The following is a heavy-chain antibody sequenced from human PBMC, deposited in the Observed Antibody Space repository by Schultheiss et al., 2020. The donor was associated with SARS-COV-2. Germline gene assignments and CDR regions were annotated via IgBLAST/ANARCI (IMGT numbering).Heavy chain of an antibody. D-gene: IGHD6-13*01. J-gene: IGHJ4*02. V-gene: IGHV1-69*05. CDR2: IIPIFGTA. CDR3: ARGDSSQELDY. CDR1: GGTFSSYA. Sequence: SVKVSCKASGGTFSSYAISWVRQAPGQGLEWMGGIIPIFGTANYAQKFQGRVTMTRDTSISTAYMELSRLRSDDTAVYYCARGDSSQELDYWGQGTLVTVSS.